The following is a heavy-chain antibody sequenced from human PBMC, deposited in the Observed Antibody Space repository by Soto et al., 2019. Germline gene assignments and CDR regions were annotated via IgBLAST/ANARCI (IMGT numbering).Heavy chain of an antibody. CDR1: GYIFVNYG. CDR2: ISPYTGNT. CDR3: VMVDNYVTPTPQDV. V-gene: IGHV1-18*01. Sequence: QVQLVQSGDEVKKPGASVKVSCKASGYIFVNYGIAWVRQAPGQGLEWMGWISPYTGNTHSATKVQGRLTMITDTSTSTAYMDLGSVTSADTAVYYCVMVDNYVTPTPQDVLGQGTTVTVSS. J-gene: IGHJ6*02. D-gene: IGHD3-16*01.